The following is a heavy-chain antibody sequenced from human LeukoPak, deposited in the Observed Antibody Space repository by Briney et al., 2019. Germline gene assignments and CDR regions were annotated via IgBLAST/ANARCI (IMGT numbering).Heavy chain of an antibody. J-gene: IGHJ5*02. V-gene: IGHV3-48*01. CDR2: ISSRSSTI. CDR1: GFTFSSYS. Sequence: GGSLRLSCAASGFTFSSYSMNWVRQAPGKGLEWVSYISSRSSTIYYADSVKGRFTISRDNAKNSLYLQMNSLRAEDTAVYYCARETTPRGYSSNWFDPWGQGSLVTVSS. D-gene: IGHD2-2*03. CDR3: ARETTPRGYSSNWFDP.